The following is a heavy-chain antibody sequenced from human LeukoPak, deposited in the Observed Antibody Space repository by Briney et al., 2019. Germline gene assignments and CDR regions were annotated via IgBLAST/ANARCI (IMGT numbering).Heavy chain of an antibody. CDR3: AREGWDSSSWYDY. V-gene: IGHV3-7*01. D-gene: IGHD6-13*01. J-gene: IGHJ4*02. CDR1: GFTFSSYE. Sequence: GGSLRLSCAASGFTFSSYEMNWVRQAPGKGLEWVANIKQDGSEKYYVDSVKGRFTISRDNAKNSLYLQMNSLRAEDTAVYYCAREGWDSSSWYDYWGQGTLVTVSS. CDR2: IKQDGSEK.